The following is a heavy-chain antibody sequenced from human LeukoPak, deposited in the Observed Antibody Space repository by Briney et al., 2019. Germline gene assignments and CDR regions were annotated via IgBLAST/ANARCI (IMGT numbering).Heavy chain of an antibody. J-gene: IGHJ6*02. CDR1: GFTVSSNY. CDR2: IYSGGST. V-gene: IGHV3-53*04. D-gene: IGHD3-22*01. CDR3: ARGSQWLLPRYYYYGMDV. Sequence: TGGSLRLSCAASGFTVSSNYMSWVRQAPGKGLEWVSVIYSGGSTYYADSVKGRFTISRHNSKNTLYLQMNSLRAEDTAVYYCARGSQWLLPRYYYYGMDVWGQGTTVTVSS.